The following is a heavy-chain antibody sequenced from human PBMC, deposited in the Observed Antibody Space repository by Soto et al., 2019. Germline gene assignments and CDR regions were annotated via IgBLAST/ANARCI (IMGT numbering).Heavy chain of an antibody. CDR1: GYTFTSYA. Sequence: ASVKGSCNASGYTFTSYAMHWVLRAPGQRLEWMGWINAGNGNTKYSQKFQGRVTITRDTSASTAYMELSSLRSEDTAVYYCARGVTMVRGVIPYFDHWGQGTLVTVAS. J-gene: IGHJ4*02. D-gene: IGHD3-10*01. CDR2: INAGNGNT. V-gene: IGHV1-3*01. CDR3: ARGVTMVRGVIPYFDH.